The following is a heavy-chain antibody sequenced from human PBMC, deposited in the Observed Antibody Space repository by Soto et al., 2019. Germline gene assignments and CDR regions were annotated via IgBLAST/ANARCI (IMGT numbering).Heavy chain of an antibody. CDR3: ARRGASCYLPTACGMDV. J-gene: IGHJ6*02. D-gene: IGHD2-2*01. CDR2: IYPGDSDT. V-gene: IGHV5-51*01. CDR1: GYSFTSYW. Sequence: GESLKISCKGSGYSFTSYWIGWVRQMPGKGLEWMGIIYPGDSDTRYSPSFQGQVTISADKSISTAYLQWSSLKASDTAMYYCARRGASCYLPTACGMDVWGQGTTVTVSS.